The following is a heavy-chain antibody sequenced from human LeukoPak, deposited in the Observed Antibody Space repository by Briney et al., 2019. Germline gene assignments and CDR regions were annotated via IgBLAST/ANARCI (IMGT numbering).Heavy chain of an antibody. CDR2: ITPFNGNT. V-gene: IGHV1-45*02. CDR3: AHVAGYDAFDI. Sequence: SVKVSCKASGYTFTYRYLHWVRQAPGQALEWMGWITPFNGNTNYAQKFQDRVTITRDRSMSTAYMELSSLRSEDTAMYYCAHVAGYDAFDIWGQGTMVTVSS. J-gene: IGHJ3*02. CDR1: GYTFTYRY. D-gene: IGHD6-25*01.